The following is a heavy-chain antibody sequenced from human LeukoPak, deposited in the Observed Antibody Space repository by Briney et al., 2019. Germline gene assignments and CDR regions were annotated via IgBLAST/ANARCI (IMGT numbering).Heavy chain of an antibody. CDR1: RFTFSTYA. V-gene: IGHV3-23*01. CDR3: AKDREAVATRGFDS. D-gene: IGHD6-19*01. J-gene: IGHJ4*02. CDR2: ISGSGGST. Sequence: PGGSLRLSCTASRFTFSTYAMSWVRQAPGKGLEWVSGISGSGGSTNYAESVKGRFTISRDNSKNTLYLQMNSLRAEGTAVYYCAKDREAVATRGFDSWGQGTLVTVSS.